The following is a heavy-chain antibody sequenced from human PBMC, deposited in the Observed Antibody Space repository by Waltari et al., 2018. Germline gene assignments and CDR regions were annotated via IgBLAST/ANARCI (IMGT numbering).Heavy chain of an antibody. V-gene: IGHV3-21*02. CDR1: GFTFSSYT. D-gene: IGHD3-16*01. J-gene: IGHJ4*02. CDR3: AREWGVMIGTAAYYLDH. CDR2: ISGGSSYT. Sequence: EVQLVGSRGGLVKPGGSLRLSCEASGFTFSSYTINWVRQAPGKGREWVSAISGGSSYTYYADSVKGRFTISRDNVKNSLYLQMNSLRVEDTAVYYCAREWGVMIGTAAYYLDHWTQGTLVTVSS.